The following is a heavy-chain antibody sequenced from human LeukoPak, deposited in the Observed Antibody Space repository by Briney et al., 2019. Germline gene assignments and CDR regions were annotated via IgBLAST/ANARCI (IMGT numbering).Heavy chain of an antibody. V-gene: IGHV1-69*04. CDR2: IIHILGIA. CDR1: GGTFSSYA. D-gene: IGHD3-9*01. Sequence: RASVKVSCKASGGTFSSYAISWVRQAPGQGLEWMGRIIHILGIANYAQKFQGRVTITADKSTSTAYMELSSLRSEDTAVYYCARHILTGYYAIDYWGQGTLVTVSS. J-gene: IGHJ4*02. CDR3: ARHILTGYYAIDY.